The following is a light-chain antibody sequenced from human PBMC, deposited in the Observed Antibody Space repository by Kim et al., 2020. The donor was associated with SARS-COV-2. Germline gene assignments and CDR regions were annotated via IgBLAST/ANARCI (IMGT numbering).Light chain of an antibody. CDR3: NSLGSHYNVL. J-gene: IGLJ2*01. V-gene: IGLV3-19*01. Sequence: SSELTQDPAVSVALGQTVRITCHGDSLRSYYATWYQQKPGQAPIVVIYGNNNRPSGIPARFSGSSSGDTASLTITGTQAGDEADYYCNSLGSHYNVLFGG. CDR2: GNN. CDR1: SLRSYY.